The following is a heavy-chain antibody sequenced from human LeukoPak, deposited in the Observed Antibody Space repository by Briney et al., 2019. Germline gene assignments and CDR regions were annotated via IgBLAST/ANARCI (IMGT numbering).Heavy chain of an antibody. Sequence: PGGSLRLSCAASGFTFSDYTMSWVRQAPGKGLEWVSAIGGSGRSTYYADSVKGRFTISRDNSTNTLSLQMNSLRAEDTAVYCCTKDLHCSGGSCYDWFDPWGQGTLVTVSS. D-gene: IGHD2-15*01. CDR2: IGGSGRST. V-gene: IGHV3-23*01. CDR3: TKDLHCSGGSCYDWFDP. CDR1: GFTFSDYT. J-gene: IGHJ5*02.